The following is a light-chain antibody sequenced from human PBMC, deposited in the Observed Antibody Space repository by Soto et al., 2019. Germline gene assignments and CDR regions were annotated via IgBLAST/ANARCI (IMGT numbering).Light chain of an antibody. CDR1: QTVSKY. Sequence: DIQITHFPSSLSASVGDKSTTVGRASQTVSKYVAWYQQKPGKAPDLLIYSASKLYSGVPSRFSGRGSGTEFTLTISSLQPEDFATYYCQQTYTLPRTFAQGTKVDIK. CDR2: SAS. CDR3: QQTYTLPRT. V-gene: IGKV1-39*01. J-gene: IGKJ1*01.